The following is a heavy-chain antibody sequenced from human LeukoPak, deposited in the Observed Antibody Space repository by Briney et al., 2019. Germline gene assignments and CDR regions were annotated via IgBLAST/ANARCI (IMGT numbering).Heavy chain of an antibody. D-gene: IGHD3-16*01. CDR1: GFTFSTYW. J-gene: IGHJ4*02. V-gene: IGHV3-7*01. CDR3: ARGGFGYVYFDY. Sequence: GGSLRLSCAASGFTFSTYWMSWVRQAPGKGLEWVAHIKQDGSEKYYVDSVKGRFTISRDNAKNSLYLQMNSVRAEDTAVYYCARGGFGYVYFDYWGQGTLVTVSS. CDR2: IKQDGSEK.